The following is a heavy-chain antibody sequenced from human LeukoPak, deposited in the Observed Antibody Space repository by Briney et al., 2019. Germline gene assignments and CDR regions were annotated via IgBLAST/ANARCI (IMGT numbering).Heavy chain of an antibody. J-gene: IGHJ4*02. CDR2: IYTSGST. V-gene: IGHV4-4*07. CDR1: GGSISSYY. D-gene: IGHD3-22*01. CDR3: ARADYYDSSGYYFPEFDY. Sequence: SETLSLTCTVSGGSISSYYWSWIRQPAGKGLEWIGRIYTSGSTNYNPSLKSRVTMSVDTSKNQFSLKLSSVTAADTAVYYCARADYYDSSGYYFPEFDYWGQGTLVTVSS.